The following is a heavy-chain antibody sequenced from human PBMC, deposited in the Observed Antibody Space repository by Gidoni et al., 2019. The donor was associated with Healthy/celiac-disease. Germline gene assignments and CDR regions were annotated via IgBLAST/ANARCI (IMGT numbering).Heavy chain of an antibody. CDR2: IKQDGSEK. CDR3: ARDLLWFGFDP. J-gene: IGHJ5*02. D-gene: IGHD3-10*01. V-gene: IGHV3-7*05. CDR1: GFTFSSYG. Sequence: EVQLVESGGGLVQPGGSLRLSCAASGFTFSSYGMSWVRQATGKGLEWVANIKQDGSEKYYVDSVKGRFTISRDNAKNSLYLQMNSLRAEDTAVYYCARDLLWFGFDPWGQGTLVTVSS.